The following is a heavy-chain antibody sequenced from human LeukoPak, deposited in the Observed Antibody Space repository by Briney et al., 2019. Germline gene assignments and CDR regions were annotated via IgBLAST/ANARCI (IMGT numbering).Heavy chain of an antibody. CDR1: GGSISSYY. CDR3: ARDETLLWFGESESCAFDI. V-gene: IGHV4-4*07. CDR2: IYTSGST. Sequence: PSETLSLTCTVSGGSISSYYWSWIRQPAGKGLEWIGRIYTSGSTNYNPSLKSRVTMSVDTSKNQFSLKLSSVTAADTAVYYCARDETLLWFGESESCAFDIWSQGTMVTVSS. D-gene: IGHD3-10*01. J-gene: IGHJ3*02.